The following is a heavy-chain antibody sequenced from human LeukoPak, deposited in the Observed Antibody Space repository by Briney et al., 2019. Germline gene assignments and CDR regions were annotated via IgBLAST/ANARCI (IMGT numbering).Heavy chain of an antibody. Sequence: PSETLSLTCTVSGGSISSYYWSWIRQPPGKGLEWIGYIYTSGSTNYNPSLKSRVTISVDTSKNQFSLKLSSVTAADTAVYYCARRRYCSSTSCLSGFDPWGQGTLVTVSS. CDR1: GGSISSYY. J-gene: IGHJ5*02. D-gene: IGHD2-2*01. CDR3: ARRRYCSSTSCLSGFDP. CDR2: IYTSGST. V-gene: IGHV4-4*09.